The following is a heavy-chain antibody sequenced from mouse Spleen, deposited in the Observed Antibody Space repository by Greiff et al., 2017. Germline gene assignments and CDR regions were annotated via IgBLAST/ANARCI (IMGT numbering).Heavy chain of an antibody. CDR2: ISSGGSYT. V-gene: IGHV5-9-3*01. D-gene: IGHD4-1*01. J-gene: IGHJ1*01. CDR1: GFTFSSYA. CDR3: ARRGGTRYFDV. Sequence: VQLKESGGGLVKPGGSLKLSCAASGFTFSSYAMSWVRQTPEKRLEWVATISSGGSYTYYPDSVKGRFTISRDNAKNTLYLQMSSLRSEDTAMYYCARRGGTRYFDVWGAGTTVTVSS.